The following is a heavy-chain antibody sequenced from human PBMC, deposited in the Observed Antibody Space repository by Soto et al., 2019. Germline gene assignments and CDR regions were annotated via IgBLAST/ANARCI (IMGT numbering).Heavy chain of an antibody. D-gene: IGHD3-10*01. V-gene: IGHV1-69*02. J-gene: IGHJ4*02. CDR3: AKTEMARGLSYFDY. CDR2: IIPILGIA. Sequence: QVQLVQSGAEVKKPGSSVKVSCKASGGTFSSYTISWVRQAPGQGLEWMGRIIPILGIANYAQKFQGRVTXXAXKYXSTAYMELSSLRSEDTAVYYCAKTEMARGLSYFDYWGQGTLVTVSS. CDR1: GGTFSSYT.